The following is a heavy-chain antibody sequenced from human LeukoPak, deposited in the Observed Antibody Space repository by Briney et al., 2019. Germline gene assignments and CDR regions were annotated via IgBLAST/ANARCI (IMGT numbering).Heavy chain of an antibody. CDR2: ISGSGGST. V-gene: IGHV3-23*01. CDR1: GFTFSSYA. D-gene: IGHD6-13*01. J-gene: IGHJ4*02. Sequence: GGSLRLSCAASGFTFSSYAMSWVRQAPGKGLEWVSAISGSGGSTYYADSVKGRFTISRDNSKNTLYLQMNSLRAEDTAVYYCAKGRSGQQLVRRRYFDYWGQGTLVTVSS. CDR3: AKGRSGQQLVRRRYFDY.